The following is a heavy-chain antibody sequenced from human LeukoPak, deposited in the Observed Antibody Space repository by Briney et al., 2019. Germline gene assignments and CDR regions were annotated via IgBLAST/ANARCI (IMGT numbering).Heavy chain of an antibody. V-gene: IGHV3-23*01. CDR3: AKAGIQLWLIGDDAFDI. J-gene: IGHJ3*02. D-gene: IGHD5-18*01. CDR1: GFTFSSYA. CDR2: ISGSGGST. Sequence: GGSLRLSCAASGFTFSSYAMSWVRQAPGKGLEGVSAISGSGGSTYYADSVKGRFTISRDNSKNTLYLQMNSLRAEDTAVYYCAKAGIQLWLIGDDAFDIWGQGTMVTVSS.